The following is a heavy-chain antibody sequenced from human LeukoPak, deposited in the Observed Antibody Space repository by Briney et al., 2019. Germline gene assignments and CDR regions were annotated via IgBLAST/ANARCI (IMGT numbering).Heavy chain of an antibody. V-gene: IGHV1-2*06. Sequence: GPVKVSCKASGYTFTGYHMHWVRQAPGQGLGWMGRINPNSGDTNYAQKFQGRVTMTRDTSISTAYMELSRLRSDDTAVYYCARDYCSSTSCLFDYWGQGTLVTVSS. J-gene: IGHJ4*02. D-gene: IGHD2-2*01. CDR2: INPNSGDT. CDR3: ARDYCSSTSCLFDY. CDR1: GYTFTGYH.